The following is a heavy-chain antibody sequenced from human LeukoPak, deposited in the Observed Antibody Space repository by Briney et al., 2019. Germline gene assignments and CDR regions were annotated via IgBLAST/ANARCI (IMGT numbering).Heavy chain of an antibody. CDR1: GFTFSNYN. V-gene: IGHV3-48*01. CDR3: ARVWDGYSGEDY. Sequence: GGSLRLSCAASGFTFSNYNMIWVRQAPGKGLGCVSYISSSGSTMHYADSVRGRFTISRDNAKKSLYLQMNSLRAEDTGVYYCARVWDGYSGEDYWGQGTLVTVSS. D-gene: IGHD5-18*01. J-gene: IGHJ4*02. CDR2: ISSSGSTM.